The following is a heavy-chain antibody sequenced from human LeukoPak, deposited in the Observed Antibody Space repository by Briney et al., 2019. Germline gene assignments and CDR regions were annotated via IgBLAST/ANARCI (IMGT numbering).Heavy chain of an antibody. J-gene: IGHJ6*02. V-gene: IGHV3-30*18. CDR3: AKGQLLYFDWFSSYYYYGMDV. Sequence: GRSLRLSCAASGFTFSYYGMHWVRQAPGKGLEWVAVISYDGSNEYYADSVKGRFTISRDNSKNTLYLQMNSLRAEDTAAYYCAKGQLLYFDWFSSYYYYGMDVWGRGTTVTVSS. CDR1: GFTFSYYG. D-gene: IGHD3-9*01. CDR2: ISYDGSNE.